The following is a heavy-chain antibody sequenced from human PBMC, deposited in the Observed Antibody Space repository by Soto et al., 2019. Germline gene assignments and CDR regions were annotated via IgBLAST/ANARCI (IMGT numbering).Heavy chain of an antibody. CDR3: ARVNIRTYGMDV. J-gene: IGHJ6*02. Sequence: SETLSLTCTVSGGSISSYYWSRIRQPAGKGLEWIGRIYISGSTNYNPSLKSRVTMSVDTSKNKLSLKLRSVTAADTAVYYCARVNIRTYGMDVWGQGTTVTVSS. CDR2: IYISGST. CDR1: GGSISSYY. V-gene: IGHV4-4*07.